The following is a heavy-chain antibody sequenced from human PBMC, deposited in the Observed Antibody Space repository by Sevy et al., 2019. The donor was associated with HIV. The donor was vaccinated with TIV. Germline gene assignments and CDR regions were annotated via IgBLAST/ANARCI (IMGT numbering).Heavy chain of an antibody. Sequence: GGSLRLSCAASGFTFSSYGLHWVRQAPGKGLEWVAVISYDGSNKYYADSVKGRFTIPRDNSKNTLYLQMNSLRAEDTAVYYCAKGTGFGEPSYYFDYWGQGTLVTVSS. J-gene: IGHJ4*02. D-gene: IGHD3-10*01. CDR3: AKGTGFGEPSYYFDY. V-gene: IGHV3-30*18. CDR1: GFTFSSYG. CDR2: ISYDGSNK.